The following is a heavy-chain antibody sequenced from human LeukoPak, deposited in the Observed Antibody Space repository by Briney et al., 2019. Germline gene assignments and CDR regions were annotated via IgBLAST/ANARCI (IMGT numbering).Heavy chain of an antibody. J-gene: IGHJ4*02. Sequence: GSLRLSCAASGFTFSDYYMTWIRQAPGKGLEWVSYISSSGSNSHYADSVKGRFTISRDNAKNSLYLQMNSLRVEDTAVYYCTRGVTIVPDYWGQGTLVTVSS. CDR2: ISSSGSNS. CDR1: GFTFSDYY. D-gene: IGHD2-8*01. V-gene: IGHV3-11*04. CDR3: TRGVTIVPDY.